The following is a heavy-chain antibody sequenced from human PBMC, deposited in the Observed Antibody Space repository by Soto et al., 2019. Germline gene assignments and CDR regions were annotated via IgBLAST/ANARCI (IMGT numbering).Heavy chain of an antibody. CDR1: GGTFSSYA. J-gene: IGHJ3*02. CDR3: ARVGHYYDSSGYHFHAFDI. Sequence: ASVKVSCKASGGTFSSYAISWVRQAPGQGLEWMGGIIPIFGTANYAQKFQGRVTITADESTSTAYMELSSLRSEDTAVYYCARVGHYYDSSGYHFHAFDIWGQGTMVTVSS. CDR2: IIPIFGTA. D-gene: IGHD3-22*01. V-gene: IGHV1-69*13.